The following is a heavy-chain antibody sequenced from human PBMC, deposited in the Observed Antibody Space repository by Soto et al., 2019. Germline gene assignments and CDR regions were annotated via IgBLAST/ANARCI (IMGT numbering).Heavy chain of an antibody. V-gene: IGHV5-51*01. D-gene: IGHD2-2*01. CDR3: ARRYCSSASCPRNYYGMDV. J-gene: IGHJ6*02. Sequence: GESLKISCKGSGYSFTSYWIGWVRQMPGKGLEWMGIIYPGDSDTRYSPPFQGQVTISADKSISTAYLQWSSLKASDTAMYYCARRYCSSASCPRNYYGMDVWGQGTTVTVSS. CDR2: IYPGDSDT. CDR1: GYSFTSYW.